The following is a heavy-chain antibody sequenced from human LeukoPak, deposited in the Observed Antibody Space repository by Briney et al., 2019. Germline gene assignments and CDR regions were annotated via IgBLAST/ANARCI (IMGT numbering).Heavy chain of an antibody. CDR1: GYSISSGYY. CDR3: ASKTLAAPYYFDY. V-gene: IGHV4-38-2*02. D-gene: IGHD2-15*01. J-gene: IGHJ4*02. CDR2: INHSGST. Sequence: SETLSLTCTVSGYSISSGYYWGWIRQPPGKGLEWIGEINHSGSTNYNPSLKSRVAISVDTSKNQFSLKLSSVTAADTAVYYCASKTLAAPYYFDYWGQGTLVTVSS.